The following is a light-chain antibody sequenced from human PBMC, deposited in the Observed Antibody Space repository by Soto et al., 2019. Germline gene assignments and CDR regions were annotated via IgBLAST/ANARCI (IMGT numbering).Light chain of an antibody. CDR3: QQRSNWPLT. CDR1: QSVDNN. CDR2: GSF. J-gene: IGKJ5*01. V-gene: IGKV3-15*01. Sequence: TKSPVTLSTSPGESATLSCTASQSVDNNVAWYKQKPGQAPRLLSVGSFARATGIPARFSGSGSGSEFTLTISSLEPEDFEVYYCQQRSNWPLTFGQGTRLEIK.